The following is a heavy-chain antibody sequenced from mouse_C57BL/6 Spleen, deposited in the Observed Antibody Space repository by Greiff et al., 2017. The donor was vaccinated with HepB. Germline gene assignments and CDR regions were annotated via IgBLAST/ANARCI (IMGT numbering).Heavy chain of an antibody. J-gene: IGHJ2*01. D-gene: IGHD2-2*01. CDR3: TTVTTMVTPYYFDY. Sequence: EVQLQQSGAELVRPGASVKLSCTASGFNIKDDYMHWVKQRPEQGLEWIGWIDPENGDTEYASKFQGKATITADTSSNTAYLQLSSLTSEDTAVYYCTTVTTMVTPYYFDYGGQGTTLTVSS. V-gene: IGHV14-4*01. CDR2: IDPENGDT. CDR1: GFNIKDDY.